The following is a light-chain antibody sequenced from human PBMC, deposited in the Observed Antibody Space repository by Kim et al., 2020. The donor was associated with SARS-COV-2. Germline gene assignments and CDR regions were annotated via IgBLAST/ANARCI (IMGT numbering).Light chain of an antibody. V-gene: IGKV1-6*02. CDR2: AAS. CDR1: QALRHD. Sequence: ASGGDRVTITCRASQALRHDLGWYQQKPGKAPKLLIYAASTLHSGVPSRFNGSGSGSDFTLTISSLQPEDFATYYCLQDYNHPWTFGQGTKVDIK. CDR3: LQDYNHPWT. J-gene: IGKJ1*01.